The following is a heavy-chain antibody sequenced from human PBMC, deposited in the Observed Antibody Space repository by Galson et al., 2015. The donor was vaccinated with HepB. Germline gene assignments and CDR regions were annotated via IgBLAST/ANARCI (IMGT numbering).Heavy chain of an antibody. CDR3: ARQDAALGFDP. CDR1: GFIFSNYA. D-gene: IGHD5-18*01. Sequence: SLRLSCAASGFIFSNYAMHWVRQAPGKGLEWVAVISYDGSNKYYADSVKGRFTISRDNSKNTLYLQMNSLRAEDTAVYYCARQDAALGFDPWGQGTLVTVSS. V-gene: IGHV3-30-3*01. CDR2: ISYDGSNK. J-gene: IGHJ5*02.